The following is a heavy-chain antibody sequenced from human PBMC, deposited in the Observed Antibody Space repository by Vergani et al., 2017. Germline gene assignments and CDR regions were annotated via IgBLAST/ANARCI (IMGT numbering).Heavy chain of an antibody. CDR1: GGPISSYY. CDR2: IYYSGST. V-gene: IGHV4-59*08. CDR3: ASRGGDGIRGDAFDI. D-gene: IGHD2-21*02. J-gene: IGHJ3*02. Sequence: QVQLQESGPGLVKPSETLSLTCTVSGGPISSYYWSWIRQPPGKGLEWIGYIYYSGSTNYNPSLKSRVTRSVDTSKNQFSLKRSSVAAADTAVYYCASRGGDGIRGDAFDIWGQGTMVTVSS.